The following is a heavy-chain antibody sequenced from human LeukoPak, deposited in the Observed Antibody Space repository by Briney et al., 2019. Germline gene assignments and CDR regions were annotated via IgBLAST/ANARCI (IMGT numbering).Heavy chain of an antibody. CDR3: STDPRLLIY. CDR1: GFGFSDSY. J-gene: IGHJ4*01. Sequence: GGSLRLSCVVSGFGFSDSYMTWIRQTPGKGLEWLAYISGSGSDMYYADSVKGRFTISRDNAKNSLYLQMNSLRRDDTALYYCSTDPRLLIYWGHGTLVTVSS. CDR2: ISGSGSDM. V-gene: IGHV3-11*01. D-gene: IGHD2-8*01.